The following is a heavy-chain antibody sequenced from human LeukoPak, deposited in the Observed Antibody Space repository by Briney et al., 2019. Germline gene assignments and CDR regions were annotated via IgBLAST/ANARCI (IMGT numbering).Heavy chain of an antibody. Sequence: GGSLRLSCAASGFTVSSNYMSWVRQAPGKGLEWVSVIYSGGSTYYADSVKGRFTISRDNARNSLYLQMNSLRAEDTAVYYCARDRDWNSGFDYWGQGTLVTVSS. D-gene: IGHD1-7*01. CDR3: ARDRDWNSGFDY. J-gene: IGHJ4*02. CDR2: IYSGGST. V-gene: IGHV3-53*01. CDR1: GFTVSSNY.